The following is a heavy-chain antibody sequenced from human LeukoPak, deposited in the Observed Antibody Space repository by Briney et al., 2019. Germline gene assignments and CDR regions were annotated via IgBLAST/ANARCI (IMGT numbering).Heavy chain of an antibody. Sequence: CAXSGXSFSNFWMHWGRQAPGEGLVWVSRISPDGSETTYADSVKGRFTISRDNAKNTLYLQLSSLRAEDTAVYYCARDMWGSFDYWGQGALVTV. CDR2: ISPDGSET. CDR3: ARDMWGSFDY. J-gene: IGHJ4*02. D-gene: IGHD7-27*01. CDR1: GXSFSNFW. V-gene: IGHV3-74*01.